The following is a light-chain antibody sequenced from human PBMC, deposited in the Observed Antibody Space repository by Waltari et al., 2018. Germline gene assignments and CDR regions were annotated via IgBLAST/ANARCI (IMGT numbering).Light chain of an antibody. J-gene: IGLJ1*01. V-gene: IGLV1-44*01. Sequence: QSVLTQPPSASGTPGQRVTISCSGSSPNLRTNPVHWYQQLPGTAPKLLIYNNNQWPSGVPDRFSGSKSGTSDSLAISGLQSEDEADYYCAAWDDSLNGFYVFGTGTKVTVL. CDR1: SPNLRTNP. CDR3: AAWDDSLNGFYV. CDR2: NNN.